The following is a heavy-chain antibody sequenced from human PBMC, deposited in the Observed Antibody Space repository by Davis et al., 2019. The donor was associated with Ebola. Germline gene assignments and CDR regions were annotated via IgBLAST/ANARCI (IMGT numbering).Heavy chain of an antibody. J-gene: IGHJ3*02. Sequence: PGGSLRLSCAASGFTFSTYAMHWVRQAPGKGLEWVALISYDGSNTYYADSVRGRFTISRDNSKNTLYLQMNSLRAEDTAVYYCARDPRLVGATDAFDIWGQGTMVTVSS. CDR3: ARDPRLVGATDAFDI. D-gene: IGHD1-26*01. CDR2: ISYDGSNT. CDR1: GFTFSTYA. V-gene: IGHV3-30*04.